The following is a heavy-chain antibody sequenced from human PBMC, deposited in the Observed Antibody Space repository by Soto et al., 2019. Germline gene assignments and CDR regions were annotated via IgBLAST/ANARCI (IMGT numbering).Heavy chain of an antibody. CDR3: AHSLYDYVWGSNWFDP. D-gene: IGHD3-16*01. V-gene: IGHV2-5*02. Sequence: QITLKESGPTLVKPTQTLTLTCTFSGFSLSTSGVGVGWIRQPPGKALEWLALIYWDDDKRYSPCLKSRLTITKDTSKNQVVLTMTNMDPVNTATYYCAHSLYDYVWGSNWFDPWGQGTLVTVSS. CDR1: GFSLSTSGVG. J-gene: IGHJ5*02. CDR2: IYWDDDK.